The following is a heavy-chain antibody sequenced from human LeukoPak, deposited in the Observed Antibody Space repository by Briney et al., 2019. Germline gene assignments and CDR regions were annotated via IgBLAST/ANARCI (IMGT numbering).Heavy chain of an antibody. J-gene: IGHJ6*04. CDR3: AKTGMLRRVGYLDV. CDR1: GFIFSDYG. V-gene: IGHV3-30*18. Sequence: GGSLRLSCVASGFIFSDYGIQWVRQAPGKGLEWVAVIAYDGNNTYYGDSVRGRFTISRDNSKKMVYLEMNSLRVEDTAVYYCAKTGMLRRVGYLDVWGKGTAVIVST. CDR2: IAYDGNNT. D-gene: IGHD1-1*01.